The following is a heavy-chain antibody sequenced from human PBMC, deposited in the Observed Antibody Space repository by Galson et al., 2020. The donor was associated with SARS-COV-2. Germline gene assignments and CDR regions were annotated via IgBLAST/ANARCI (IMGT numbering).Heavy chain of an antibody. V-gene: IGHV4-31*03. J-gene: IGHJ4*02. D-gene: IGHD3-10*01. CDR3: ARDRGRLELWKTGGGFDY. CDR2: IDDSGST. CDR1: GGSISNGGYH. Sequence: ASETLSLTCTVSGGSISNGGYHWNWIRQHPGKGLEWIGDIDDSGSTHYNPSLRSRVTISVDTSKNQFSLKLSSLTAADTAVYYCARDRGRLELWKTGGGFDYWGQGTLVTVSS.